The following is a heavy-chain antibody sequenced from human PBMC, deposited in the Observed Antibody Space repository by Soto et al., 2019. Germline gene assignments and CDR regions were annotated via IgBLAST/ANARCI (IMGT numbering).Heavy chain of an antibody. CDR2: IWYDGSNK. V-gene: IGHV3-33*01. Sequence: GGSLRLSCAASGFTFSSYGMHWVRQAPGKGLEWVAVIWYDGSNKYYADSVKGRFTISRDNSKNTLYLQMNSLRAEDTAVYYCARDSGTTPALDYWGQGTLVTVSS. D-gene: IGHD1-1*01. CDR3: ARDSGTTPALDY. CDR1: GFTFSSYG. J-gene: IGHJ4*02.